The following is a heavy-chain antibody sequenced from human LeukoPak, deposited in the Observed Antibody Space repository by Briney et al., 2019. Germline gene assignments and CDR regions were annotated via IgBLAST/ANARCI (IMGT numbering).Heavy chain of an antibody. CDR2: INSDGSTT. CDR3: ARDRHGAPDY. D-gene: IGHD4-17*01. V-gene: IGHV3-74*01. Sequence: PGGSLRLSCAASGFTFSSYWMHWVRQAPGRGLVWVSRINSDGSTTSHADSVKGRLTISRDNAKNTLYLQMNSLRAEDTAVYYCARDRHGAPDYWGQGTLVTVSS. CDR1: GFTFSSYW. J-gene: IGHJ4*02.